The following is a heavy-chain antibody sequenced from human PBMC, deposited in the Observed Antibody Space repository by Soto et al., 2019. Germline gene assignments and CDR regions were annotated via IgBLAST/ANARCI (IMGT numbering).Heavy chain of an antibody. J-gene: IGHJ5*02. CDR1: GFTFGGYW. Sequence: GLLRLSCAASGFTFGGYWMSWVRQAPGKGLEWLATIKWDASEKKYVDSVKGRFTMSRDNAKNSLYLQMNSLRAEDTAVYYCAKGKYYYDSSGYPTWFDPWGQGTLVTVSS. D-gene: IGHD3-22*01. CDR3: AKGKYYYDSSGYPTWFDP. CDR2: IKWDASEK. V-gene: IGHV3-7*01.